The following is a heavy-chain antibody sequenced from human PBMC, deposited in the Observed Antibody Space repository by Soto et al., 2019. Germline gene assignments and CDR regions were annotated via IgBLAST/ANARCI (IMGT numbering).Heavy chain of an antibody. J-gene: IGHJ4*02. CDR1: GFTFSSYA. CDR3: AKLGTMGVFDN. V-gene: IGHV3-23*01. CDR2: ISGSGGST. D-gene: IGHD1-26*01. Sequence: EVQLLESGGGLGQPGGSLRLSCEASGFTFSSYAMSWGRQAPGKGLEWVAGISGSGGSTYYADSVRGRFTISRDNSRNRLDLQMNNLKVEDTALYYCAKLGTMGVFDNWGQGTLLTVSS.